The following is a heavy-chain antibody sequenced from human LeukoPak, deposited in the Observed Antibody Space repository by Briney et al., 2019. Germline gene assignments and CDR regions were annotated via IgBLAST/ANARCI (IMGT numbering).Heavy chain of an antibody. V-gene: IGHV6-1*01. CDR1: GDTVSSNSAA. J-gene: IGHJ4*02. D-gene: IGHD6-19*01. CDR2: TYYRSKWYH. Sequence: SQTLSLTCAISGDTVSSNSAAWSWNRQSPSRGLKWLGRTYYRSKWYHDYAVSVRSRVSVNPDTSKNQFSLQLNSVTPEDTAVYYCARFLGIGSQRYYFDSWGQGTLVTVSS. CDR3: ARFLGIGSQRYYFDS.